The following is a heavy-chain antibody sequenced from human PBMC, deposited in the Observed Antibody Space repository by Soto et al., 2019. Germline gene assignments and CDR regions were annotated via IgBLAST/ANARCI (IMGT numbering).Heavy chain of an antibody. Sequence: GGSLRLSCAASGFTFNTYGMNWVRQAPGKGLEWVAVISYDGSNKYYADSAKGRFTISRDNSKNTLYLQMNSLRAEDTAVYYCARYGSGSYYNYGMDVWGQGTTVTVSS. CDR3: ARYGSGSYYNYGMDV. J-gene: IGHJ6*02. CDR1: GFTFNTYG. D-gene: IGHD3-10*01. V-gene: IGHV3-30*19. CDR2: ISYDGSNK.